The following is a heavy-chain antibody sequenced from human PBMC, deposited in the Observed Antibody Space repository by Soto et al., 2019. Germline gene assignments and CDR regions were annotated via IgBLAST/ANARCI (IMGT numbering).Heavy chain of an antibody. Sequence: QVQLQESGPGLVKPSETLFLTCTVSGGSISSYYWSWIRQPPGKGLEWIGYIYYSGSTNYNPSLKSRVTISVDTSKNQFSLKLSSVTAADTAVYYCARGAGYSSGWYGHWGQGTLVTVSS. CDR3: ARGAGYSSGWYGH. CDR1: GGSISSYY. V-gene: IGHV4-59*01. J-gene: IGHJ5*02. CDR2: IYYSGST. D-gene: IGHD6-19*01.